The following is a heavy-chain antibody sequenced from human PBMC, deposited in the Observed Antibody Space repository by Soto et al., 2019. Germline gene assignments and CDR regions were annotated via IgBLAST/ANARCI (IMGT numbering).Heavy chain of an antibody. CDR2: INHSGST. J-gene: IGHJ4*02. Sequence: SSETLSLTCAFYGGSFSVYYWGWIRQPPGKGLEWIGEINHSGSTNYNPSLKSRVTISVDTSKNQFSLKLSSVTAADTAVYYCARGLVIAEAGTRFDYWGQGTLVTVSS. V-gene: IGHV4-34*01. D-gene: IGHD6-13*01. CDR3: ARGLVIAEAGTRFDY. CDR1: GGSFSVYY.